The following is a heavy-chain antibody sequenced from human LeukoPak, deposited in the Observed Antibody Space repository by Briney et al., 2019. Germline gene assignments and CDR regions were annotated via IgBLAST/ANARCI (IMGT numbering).Heavy chain of an antibody. J-gene: IGHJ4*02. Sequence: GASVKVSCKVSGYTLTELSMHWVRQAPGKGLEWMGGFDPEDGETIYAQKFQGRVTMTEDTSTDTAYMELSSLRSEDTAVYYCARDGVVAGQGGRVNDYWGQGTLVTVSS. CDR3: ARDGVVAGQGGRVNDY. CDR2: FDPEDGET. V-gene: IGHV1-24*01. CDR1: GYTLTELS. D-gene: IGHD6-19*01.